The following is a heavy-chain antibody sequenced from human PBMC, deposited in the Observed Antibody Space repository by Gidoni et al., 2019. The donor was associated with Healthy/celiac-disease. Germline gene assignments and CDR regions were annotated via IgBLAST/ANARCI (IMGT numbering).Heavy chain of an antibody. J-gene: IGHJ3*02. D-gene: IGHD2-2*02. CDR3: ARRQYQLLYWGDDAFDI. Sequence: EVQLLQSGAEVKKPGASLKISCKASVYIFTTYWTGWVRQMPGKGLAWMGIIYPGDSDTRYSPSFQGQVTISADKSISTAYLQWSSLKASDTAMYYCARRQYQLLYWGDDAFDIWGQGTMVTVSS. V-gene: IGHV5-51*01. CDR1: VYIFTTYW. CDR2: IYPGDSDT.